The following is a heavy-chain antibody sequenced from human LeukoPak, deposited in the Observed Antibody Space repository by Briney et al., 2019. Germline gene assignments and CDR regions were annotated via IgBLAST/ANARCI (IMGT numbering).Heavy chain of an antibody. D-gene: IGHD2-15*01. CDR3: ARASTVVVVAATPYFDY. CDR1: GGSFSGYY. J-gene: IGHJ4*02. Sequence: PSETLSLTCAVYGGSFSGYYWSWIRQPPGKGLEWIGEINHSGSTNYNPSLKSRVTISVDTSKNQFSLKLSSVTAADTAVYYCARASTVVVVAATPYFDYWGQGTLVTVSS. V-gene: IGHV4-34*01. CDR2: INHSGST.